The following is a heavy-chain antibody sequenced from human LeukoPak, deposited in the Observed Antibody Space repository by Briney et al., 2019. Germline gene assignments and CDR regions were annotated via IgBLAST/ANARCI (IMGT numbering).Heavy chain of an antibody. D-gene: IGHD1-26*01. CDR1: GGTFSSYA. Sequence: ASVKVSCKASGGTFSSYAISWVRQATGQGLEWMGWMNPNSGNTGYAQKFQGRVTMTRNTSISTAYMELSSLRSEDTAVYYCARVGRWDNYYYYGMDVWGQGTTVTVSS. V-gene: IGHV1-8*02. J-gene: IGHJ6*02. CDR2: MNPNSGNT. CDR3: ARVGRWDNYYYYGMDV.